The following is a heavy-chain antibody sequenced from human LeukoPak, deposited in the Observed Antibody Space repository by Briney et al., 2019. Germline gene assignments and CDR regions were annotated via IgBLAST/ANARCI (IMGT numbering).Heavy chain of an antibody. J-gene: IGHJ5*02. CDR3: ARALGGDILTGYYSFDP. CDR1: GGSIDSDY. Sequence: SETLSLTCTVSGGSIDSDYWSWIRQPPGKGLEWIGEMYNSGYPNYGPSFKSRVTISVDTSKNQFSLKLSSATAADTAVYYCARALGGDILTGYYSFDPWGQGTLVTVSS. D-gene: IGHD3-9*01. V-gene: IGHV4-59*12. CDR2: MYNSGYP.